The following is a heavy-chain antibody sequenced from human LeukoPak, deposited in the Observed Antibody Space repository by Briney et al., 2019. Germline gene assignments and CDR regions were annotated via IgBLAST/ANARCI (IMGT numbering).Heavy chain of an antibody. V-gene: IGHV3-9*03. D-gene: IGHD6-19*01. CDR1: GFTFDDYA. CDR3: AKGVYSSGWYYYFDY. Sequence: GRSLTLSCAPSGFTFDDYAMHWVRHAPGKGLEWVSGISWNSGSIGYADSVKGRFTISRDTAKNSLYLQMNSLRAEDMALYCCAKGVYSSGWYYYFDYWGQGTLVTVSS. CDR2: ISWNSGSI. J-gene: IGHJ4*02.